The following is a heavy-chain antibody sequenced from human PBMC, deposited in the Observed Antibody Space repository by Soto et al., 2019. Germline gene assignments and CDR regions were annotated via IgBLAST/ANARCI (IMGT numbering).Heavy chain of an antibody. J-gene: IGHJ4*02. D-gene: IGHD3-22*01. CDR3: ARKAGAHYDSSGNHDDLDY. CDR1: GYSFRNNR. V-gene: IGHV5-10-1*01. CDR2: LDLTDSYT. Sequence: PGESLKISCKGSGYSFRNNRITWVRQMPGKGLEWMGRLDLTDSYTSYSPSFHGHVSFSADTSINTAYLQCSSLRASDTAMYYCARKAGAHYDSSGNHDDLDYWGQGTPVTVSS.